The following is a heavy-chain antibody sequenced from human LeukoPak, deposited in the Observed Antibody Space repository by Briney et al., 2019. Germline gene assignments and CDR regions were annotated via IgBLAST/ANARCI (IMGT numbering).Heavy chain of an antibody. Sequence: ASVKVSCKASGYTFTSYGISWARQAPGQGLEWMGWISAYNGNTNYAQKLQGRVTMTTDTSTSTAYMELRSLRSDDTAVYYCARVTRNRGSYRYSYFDYWGQGTLVTVSS. CDR3: ARVTRNRGSYRYSYFDY. D-gene: IGHD3-16*02. CDR1: GYTFTSYG. V-gene: IGHV1-18*01. J-gene: IGHJ4*02. CDR2: ISAYNGNT.